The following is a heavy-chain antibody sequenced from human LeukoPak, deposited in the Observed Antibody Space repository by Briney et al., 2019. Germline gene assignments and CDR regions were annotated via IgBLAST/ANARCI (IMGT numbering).Heavy chain of an antibody. Sequence: PGGSLRLSCAASGFTFSSYGMHWVRQAPGKGLEWVALIWYGGSNKYYADSVKGRFTISRDNSKNTLYLQMNSLRAEDTAVYYCARDPMIFGVVTSNWFDPWGQGTLVTVSS. CDR2: IWYGGSNK. D-gene: IGHD3/OR15-3a*01. CDR1: GFTFSSYG. V-gene: IGHV3-33*08. J-gene: IGHJ5*02. CDR3: ARDPMIFGVVTSNWFDP.